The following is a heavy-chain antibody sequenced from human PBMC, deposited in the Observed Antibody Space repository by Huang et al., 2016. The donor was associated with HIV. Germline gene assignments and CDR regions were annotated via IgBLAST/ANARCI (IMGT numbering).Heavy chain of an antibody. CDR3: AREVMISFGGPFDP. CDR2: INDVGNA. Sequence: QVQLQQWGAGLLKPSETLSLTCAVYCGSFSRHYWNWIRQSPGKGLGWIGQINDVGNANYNPALESRVTRSVDTSKNQFSLKLTSVTGADTAMYYCAREVMISFGGPFDPWGQGTLVTVSS. V-gene: IGHV4-34*01. J-gene: IGHJ5*02. D-gene: IGHD3-16*01. CDR1: CGSFSRHY.